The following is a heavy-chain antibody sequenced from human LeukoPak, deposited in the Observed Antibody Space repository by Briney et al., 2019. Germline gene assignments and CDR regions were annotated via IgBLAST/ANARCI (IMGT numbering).Heavy chain of an antibody. CDR2: IYENGGTT. CDR3: AKEMYSSSSDFDY. CDR1: GFTFCSHA. J-gene: IGHJ4*02. D-gene: IGHD6-6*01. V-gene: IGHV3-23*01. Sequence: SGGSLRLSCVGSGFTFCSHAMSWVRQAPEKGLEFVSGIYENGGTTYYADSVKGRFSISRDNSKNTLYLQMDSLRGEDTAVYYCAKEMYSSSSDFDYWGQGSLVTVSS.